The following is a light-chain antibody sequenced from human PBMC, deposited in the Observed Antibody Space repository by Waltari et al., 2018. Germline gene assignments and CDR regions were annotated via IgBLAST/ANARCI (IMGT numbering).Light chain of an antibody. V-gene: IGKV1-27*01. Sequence: DIQMTQSPSSLSASVGDRVTITCRASHGISNLLAWYQQKPGKVPKLLIYGASILQSGVPSRFSGSGSGTDFTLTISSLQPEDVAAYYCQRYQSAPYTFGQGTKLEIK. CDR1: HGISNL. CDR3: QRYQSAPYT. CDR2: GAS. J-gene: IGKJ2*01.